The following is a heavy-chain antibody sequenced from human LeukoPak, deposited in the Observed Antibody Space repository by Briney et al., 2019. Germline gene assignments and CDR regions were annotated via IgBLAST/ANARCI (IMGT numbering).Heavy chain of an antibody. V-gene: IGHV1-46*01. CDR1: GYTFTSYY. Sequence: ASVKVSCKASGYTFTSYYMHWVRQAPGQGLEWMGIINPSGGSTSYAQKFQGRVTMTRDMSTSTVYMELSSLRSEDTAVYYCARARVSSSSWYEYYYYYYYMDVWGKGTTVTVSS. D-gene: IGHD6-13*01. CDR2: INPSGGST. CDR3: ARARVSSSSWYEYYYYYYYMDV. J-gene: IGHJ6*03.